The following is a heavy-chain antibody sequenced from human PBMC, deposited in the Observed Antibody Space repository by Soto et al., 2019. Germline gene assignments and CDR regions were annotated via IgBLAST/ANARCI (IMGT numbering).Heavy chain of an antibody. CDR3: ARGNVDYCSSTRCYPYPNWFDP. CDR2: MNPNSGNT. Sequence: GASVKVSCKASGYTFASYDINWVRQATGQGLEWMGWMNPNSGNTGYAQKFQGRVTMTRNTSISTAYMELSSLRSEDTAVYYCARGNVDYCSSTRCYPYPNWFDPWGQGTLVTVSS. J-gene: IGHJ5*02. D-gene: IGHD2-2*01. V-gene: IGHV1-8*01. CDR1: GYTFASYD.